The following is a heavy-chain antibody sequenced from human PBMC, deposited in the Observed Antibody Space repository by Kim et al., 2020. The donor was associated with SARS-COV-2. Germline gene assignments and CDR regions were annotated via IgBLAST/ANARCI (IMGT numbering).Heavy chain of an antibody. J-gene: IGHJ2*01. CDR3: ARVDTAMASGLGYFDL. CDR1: GGSISSSSYY. CDR2: IYYSGST. D-gene: IGHD5-18*01. V-gene: IGHV4-39*01. Sequence: SETLSLTCTVSGGSISSSSYYWGWIRQPPGKGLEWIGSIYYSGSTYYNPSLKSRVTISVDTSKNQFSLKLSSVTAADTAVYYCARVDTAMASGLGYFDLWGRGTLVTVSS.